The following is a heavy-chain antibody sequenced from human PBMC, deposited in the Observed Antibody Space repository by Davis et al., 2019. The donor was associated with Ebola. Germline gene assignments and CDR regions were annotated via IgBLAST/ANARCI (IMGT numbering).Heavy chain of an antibody. CDR1: GYTFTGYY. D-gene: IGHD2-21*01. CDR3: ASISVAVYYYYGMDV. J-gene: IGHJ6*04. V-gene: IGHV1-2*06. CDR2: INPNTGVT. Sequence: ASVKVSCTASGYTFTGYYMHWVRQAPGQGLEWMGRINPNTGVTNYAKKFQGRVTMTRDTSIRTAYMELSRLRSDDTAVYYCASISVAVYYYYGMDVWGKGTTVTVSS.